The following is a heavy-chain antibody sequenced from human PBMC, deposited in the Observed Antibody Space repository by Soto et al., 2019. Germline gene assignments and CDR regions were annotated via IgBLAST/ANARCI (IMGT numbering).Heavy chain of an antibody. D-gene: IGHD1-7*01. CDR1: GGTFSSYA. V-gene: IGHV1-69*12. CDR3: AGPPELTRIYYYYGMDV. J-gene: IGHJ6*02. CDR2: IIPIFGTA. Sequence: QVQLVQSGAEVKKPGSSVKVSCKASGGTFSSYAISWVRQAPGQGLEWMGGIIPIFGTANYAQKFQGRVTITADESXSXPYMELSSMRSEDTAVYYCAGPPELTRIYYYYGMDVWGQGTTVTVSS.